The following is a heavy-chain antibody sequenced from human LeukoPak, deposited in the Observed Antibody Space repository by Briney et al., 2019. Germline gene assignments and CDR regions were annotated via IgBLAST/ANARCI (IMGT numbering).Heavy chain of an antibody. J-gene: IGHJ4*02. CDR2: ISINGGST. CDR1: GTAFRTYA. V-gene: IGHV3-64*04. CDR3: ARAPPHYGSGSFSLDY. D-gene: IGHD3-10*01. Sequence: GSLRLSCSASGTAFRTYAMHWVRQPPGKGLYYVSAISINGGSTYYADSVRGRFTISRDNSKNTLYLQMNSLRAEDTAVYYCARAPPHYGSGSFSLDYWGQGTLVTVSS.